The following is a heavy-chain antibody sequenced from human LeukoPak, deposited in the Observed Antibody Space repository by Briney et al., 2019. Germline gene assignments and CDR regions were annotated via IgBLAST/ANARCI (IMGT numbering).Heavy chain of an antibody. Sequence: SETLSLTCTVSGGSISSYYWSWIRQPPRKGLEWIGYIYTSGSTNYNPSLKSRVTIPVDTSKNQFSLKLSSVTAADTAVYYCARRSWGVYYFDYWGQGTLVTVSS. D-gene: IGHD3-10*01. CDR2: IYTSGST. CDR3: ARRSWGVYYFDY. V-gene: IGHV4-4*09. J-gene: IGHJ4*02. CDR1: GGSISSYY.